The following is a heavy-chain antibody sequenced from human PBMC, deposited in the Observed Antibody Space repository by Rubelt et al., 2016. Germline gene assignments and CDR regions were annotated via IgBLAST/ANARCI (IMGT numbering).Heavy chain of an antibody. D-gene: IGHD3-22*01. J-gene: IGHJ4*02. Sequence: QARLQESGPGLVKPSETLSLTCTVSGGSISSSSYYWGWLRQPPGKGLEWIGSIYYSGSTYYNPSLKSRVTISVDTSKNQLSLKLSSVTAADTAVYYCARGDYDSSGYPDYWGQGTLVTVSS. CDR2: IYYSGST. V-gene: IGHV4-39*07. CDR3: ARGDYDSSGYPDY. CDR1: GGSISSSSYY.